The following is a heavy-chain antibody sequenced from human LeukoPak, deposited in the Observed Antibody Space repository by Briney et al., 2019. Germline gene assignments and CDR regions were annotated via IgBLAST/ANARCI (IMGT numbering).Heavy chain of an antibody. J-gene: IGHJ4*02. Sequence: GGSLRLSCAASGFTFDDYAMHWVRQAPGKGLEWVSGISWNSGRIGYADSVKGRFTISRDSAKNSLYLQMNSLRAEDTALYYCAKSLRYFDWLSYAFDYWGQGTLVTVSS. V-gene: IGHV3-9*01. CDR2: ISWNSGRI. D-gene: IGHD3-9*01. CDR1: GFTFDDYA. CDR3: AKSLRYFDWLSYAFDY.